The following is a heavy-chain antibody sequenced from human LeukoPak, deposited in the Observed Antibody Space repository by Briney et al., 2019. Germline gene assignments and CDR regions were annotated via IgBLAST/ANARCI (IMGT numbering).Heavy chain of an antibody. D-gene: IGHD3-10*01. Sequence: GRSLRLSCAASGFTFSSYGMHWVRQAPGKGLGWVAVISYDGSNTYYADSVKGRFTISRDNSKNMLYLQMNSLRAEDTAVYYCAKPYCYGSRSYMDYWGQGTLVTVSS. CDR2: ISYDGSNT. V-gene: IGHV3-30*18. CDR3: AKPYCYGSRSYMDY. CDR1: GFTFSSYG. J-gene: IGHJ4*02.